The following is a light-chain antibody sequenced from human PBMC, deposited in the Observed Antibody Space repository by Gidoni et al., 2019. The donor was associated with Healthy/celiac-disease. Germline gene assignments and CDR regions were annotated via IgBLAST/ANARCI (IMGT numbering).Light chain of an antibody. CDR1: KGISSY. CDR2: AAS. Sequence: DIQLTQSPSFLSASVGDRVTITCRASKGISSYLAWYQQKPGKAPKLLSYAASTLQSGVPSRFSGSRSGTEFTLTISSLQPEDFATYYCQQLNSYPLYTFGQGPKLEIK. J-gene: IGKJ2*01. CDR3: QQLNSYPLYT. V-gene: IGKV1-9*01.